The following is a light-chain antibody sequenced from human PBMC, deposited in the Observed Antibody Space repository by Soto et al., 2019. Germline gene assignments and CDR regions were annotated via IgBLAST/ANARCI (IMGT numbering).Light chain of an antibody. CDR1: QSIGTW. CDR2: DAS. V-gene: IGKV1-5*02. J-gene: IGKJ5*01. Sequence: DIQLTHSPPYLSASVGERVNIICRASQSIGTWLAWHQQKPGKAPNLLMFDASTLHTGVPSRFSGSGDGTEFTLSISSLQPDDSAIYFCRQYKTYTFGRGTRLEI. CDR3: RQYKTYT.